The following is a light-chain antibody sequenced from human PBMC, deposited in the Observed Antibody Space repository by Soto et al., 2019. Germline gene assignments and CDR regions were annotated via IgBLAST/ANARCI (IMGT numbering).Light chain of an antibody. CDR3: SSYAGNNNVV. Sequence: QSALTQPPSASGSPGQSVTISCTGTSSDVGGYNYVSWYQQHPGKAPKFIIYEVSKRPSGVPDRFSGSKSGNTASLTVSGLQADDEADYYCSSYAGNNNVVFGGGTKLTVL. V-gene: IGLV2-8*01. J-gene: IGLJ2*01. CDR1: SSDVGGYNY. CDR2: EVS.